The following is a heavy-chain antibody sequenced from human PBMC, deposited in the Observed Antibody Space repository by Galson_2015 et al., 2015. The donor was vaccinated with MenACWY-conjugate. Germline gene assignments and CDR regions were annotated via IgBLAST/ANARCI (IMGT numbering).Heavy chain of an antibody. CDR2: IIAGNGNT. Sequence: SVKVSCKASGDTFSRYAIHWVRQAPGQGLEWMWWIIAGNGNTKYSQKFQARVTITRDTTASTVYMELSSLRSEDAAVYYCARNYFESNGYYDHWGQGTLVTVSP. CDR1: GDTFSRYA. D-gene: IGHD3-22*01. V-gene: IGHV1-3*01. J-gene: IGHJ5*02. CDR3: ARNYFESNGYYDH.